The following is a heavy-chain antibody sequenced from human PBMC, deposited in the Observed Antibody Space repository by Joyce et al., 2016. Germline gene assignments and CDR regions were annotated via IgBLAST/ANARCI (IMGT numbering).Heavy chain of an antibody. V-gene: IGHV4-59*01. CDR2: VHGIGRS. D-gene: IGHD6-19*01. CDR3: AKTRRSSGFNPSYFED. Sequence: VKLRESGPGLVKPSETLSLTCSLSIGSISSFFWSWVRQYPEKGLEWIGYVHGIGRSNYNPSLNGRVTISVDMSKNQFSLRLTSVTPADTAIYYCAKTRRSSGFNPSYFEDWGQGTLVSVSS. CDR1: IGSISSFF. J-gene: IGHJ1*01.